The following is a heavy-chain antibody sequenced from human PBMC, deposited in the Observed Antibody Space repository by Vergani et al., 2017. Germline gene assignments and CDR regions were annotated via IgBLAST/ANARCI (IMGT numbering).Heavy chain of an antibody. J-gene: IGHJ5*02. CDR3: ARGGAESYDIFTGYDYNWFDP. CDR1: GGSISSYY. Sequence: QVQLQESGPGLVKPSETLSLTCTVSGGSISSYYWSWIRQPPGKGLEWIGYIYYSGSTNYNPSLKSRVTISVDTSKNQFSLKLSSVTAADTAVYYCARGGAESYDIFTGYDYNWFDPWGQGTLVTVSS. D-gene: IGHD3-9*01. CDR2: IYYSGST. V-gene: IGHV4-59*01.